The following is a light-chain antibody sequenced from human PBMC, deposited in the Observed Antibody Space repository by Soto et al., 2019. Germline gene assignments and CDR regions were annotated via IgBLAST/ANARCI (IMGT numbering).Light chain of an antibody. CDR2: DAS. CDR3: QQRSNWIT. Sequence: EIVLTQSPATLSLSPGERATLSCRASQSVSSYLAWYQQKPGQAPRLLIYDASNRATGIPARFSDSGSGKDYTITISSLEPEDFAVYYCQQRSNWITFGQGTRLENK. J-gene: IGKJ5*01. CDR1: QSVSSY. V-gene: IGKV3-11*01.